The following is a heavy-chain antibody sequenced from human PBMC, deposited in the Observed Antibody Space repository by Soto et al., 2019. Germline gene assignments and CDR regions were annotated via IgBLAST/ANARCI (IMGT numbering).Heavy chain of an antibody. D-gene: IGHD1-1*01. Sequence: EVQLVESGGGLVQPGGSLRLSCAASGLTFSSYWMHWVRQAPGKGLVWVSRIKSDGSSTSYADSVKGRFTISRDNAKNTLYLQMNSLRAEDTAVYYGALSHTLTTDYWGHGPPVTVSS. V-gene: IGHV3-74*01. CDR3: ALSHTLTTDY. CDR2: IKSDGSST. J-gene: IGHJ4*01. CDR1: GLTFSSYW.